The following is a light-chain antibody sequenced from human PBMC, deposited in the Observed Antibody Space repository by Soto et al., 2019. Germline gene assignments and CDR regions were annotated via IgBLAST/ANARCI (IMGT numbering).Light chain of an antibody. J-gene: IGKJ4*01. CDR1: DSIGTN. CDR2: GAS. CDR3: QQYSNWPLT. Sequence: EVLMTQSPATLSVSPGARTTLSCRASDSIGTNLAWYQQKPGQAPRLLIYGASTRATGIPARFSGSGSGTDFALTISSLQSEDFAIYYCQQYSNWPLTFGGGTRVEI. V-gene: IGKV3-15*01.